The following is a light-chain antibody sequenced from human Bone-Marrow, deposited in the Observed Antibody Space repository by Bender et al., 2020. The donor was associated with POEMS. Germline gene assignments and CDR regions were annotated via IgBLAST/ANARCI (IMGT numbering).Light chain of an antibody. CDR2: EVS. J-gene: IGLJ3*02. CDR1: SSDFGGYNY. Sequence: QSALTQPASVSGSPGQSITVSCTGTSSDFGGYNYVSWYQQHPGKAPKLIIYEVSNRPSGVSDRFSGSKSGDTASLTISGLQPEDEATYYCTSYTGSRNLFGGGTKLTVL. V-gene: IGLV2-14*01. CDR3: TSYTGSRNL.